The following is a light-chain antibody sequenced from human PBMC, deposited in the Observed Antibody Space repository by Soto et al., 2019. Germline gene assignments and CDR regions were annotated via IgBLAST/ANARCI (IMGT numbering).Light chain of an antibody. V-gene: IGKV1-5*01. CDR2: DAA. Sequence: DIQMTQSPSTLSASLGDRVTITCRASQSISTWLAWYQQKPGRAPKLLIYDAATLASGVPSRFSGSGSGTDFTLTISRLQPEDFATYYCQQSNNRPPITSGQGTRLEIK. CDR3: QQSNNRPPIT. J-gene: IGKJ5*01. CDR1: QSISTW.